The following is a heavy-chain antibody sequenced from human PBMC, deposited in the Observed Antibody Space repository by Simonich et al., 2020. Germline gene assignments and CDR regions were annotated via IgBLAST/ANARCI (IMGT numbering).Heavy chain of an antibody. V-gene: IGHV3-74*01. J-gene: IGHJ3*02. CDR1: GFTFSSFW. Sequence: EVQLVESGGGLVQPGGSLRLSCAASGFTFSSFWMQWVRQAPGKGQGGVLRHKSESSSTNDADSVKGRFTISRDNAKNPLYLKRNSLRAEDTAVYYCARDYSNYDAFYIWGQGTMVTVSS. CDR3: ARDYSNYDAFYI. CDR2: HKSESSST. D-gene: IGHD4-4*01.